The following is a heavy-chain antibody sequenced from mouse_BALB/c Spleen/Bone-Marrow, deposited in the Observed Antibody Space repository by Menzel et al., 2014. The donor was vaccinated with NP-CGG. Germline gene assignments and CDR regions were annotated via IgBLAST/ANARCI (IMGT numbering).Heavy chain of an antibody. D-gene: IGHD4-1*01. CDR3: ARRWDGYFDD. V-gene: IGHV4-1*02. J-gene: IGHJ1*01. CDR1: GFDFSRYW. CDR2: INPDSSTI. Sequence: EVKLMESGGGLVQPGGSLKLSCAASGFDFSRYWMSWVRQAPGKGLEWIGEINPDSSTINYTPSLKDKFIISRDNAKNPLFLQMSEVRAEDTALYYCARRWDGYFDDWGAGTTVTVSS.